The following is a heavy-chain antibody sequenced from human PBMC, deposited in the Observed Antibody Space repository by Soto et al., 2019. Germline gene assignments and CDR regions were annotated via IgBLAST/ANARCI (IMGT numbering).Heavy chain of an antibody. Sequence: QVQLVQSGAEVKKPGSSVKVFCKASGGTFSSYAISWVRQAPGQGLEWMGGIIPIFGTANYAQKFQGRVTITADESTSTAYMELSSLRSEDTAVYYCARGDIVVVPAARVETVGMDVWGQGTTVTVSS. CDR2: IIPIFGTA. CDR3: ARGDIVVVPAARVETVGMDV. D-gene: IGHD2-2*01. CDR1: GGTFSSYA. J-gene: IGHJ6*02. V-gene: IGHV1-69*01.